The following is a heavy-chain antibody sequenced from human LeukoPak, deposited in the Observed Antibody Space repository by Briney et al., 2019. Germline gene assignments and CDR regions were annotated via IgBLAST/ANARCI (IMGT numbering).Heavy chain of an antibody. J-gene: IGHJ4*02. V-gene: IGHV3-49*04. CDR1: GFTFDEYD. D-gene: IGHD6-6*01. CDR3: STRATAARRGKDY. Sequence: GGSLRLSCRTSGFTFDEYDVHWVRQAAGKGLEWVGLFRTTAYGGTTEYAASVKGRFTISRDDSKGIAYLQMNSLKTEDTGLYYCSTRATAARRGKDYWGQGTLVTVSS. CDR2: FRTTAYGGTT.